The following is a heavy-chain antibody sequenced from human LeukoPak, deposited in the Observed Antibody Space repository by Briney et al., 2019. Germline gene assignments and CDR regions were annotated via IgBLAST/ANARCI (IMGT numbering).Heavy chain of an antibody. D-gene: IGHD6-19*01. V-gene: IGHV1-69*04. Sequence: SVKVSCKASGGTFSSYAISWVRQAPGQGLEWMGRITPILGIANYAQKFQGRVTITADKSTSTAYMELSSLRSEDTAVYYCARETVATYVAGTSDYWGQGTLVTVSS. J-gene: IGHJ4*02. CDR3: ARETVATYVAGTSDY. CDR1: GGTFSSYA. CDR2: ITPILGIA.